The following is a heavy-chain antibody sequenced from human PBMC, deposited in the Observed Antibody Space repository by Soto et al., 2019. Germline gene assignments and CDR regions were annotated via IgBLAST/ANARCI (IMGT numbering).Heavy chain of an antibody. V-gene: IGHV4-34*01. J-gene: IGHJ4*02. CDR3: ARRGRYSGYSGDY. Sequence: SETLSLTCAVYGGSFSGYYWSWIRQPLGKGLEWIGEINHSGSTNYNPSLKSRVTISVDTSKNQFSLKLSSVTAADTAVYYCARRGRYSGYSGDYWGQGTLVTVYS. D-gene: IGHD5-12*01. CDR1: GGSFSGYY. CDR2: INHSGST.